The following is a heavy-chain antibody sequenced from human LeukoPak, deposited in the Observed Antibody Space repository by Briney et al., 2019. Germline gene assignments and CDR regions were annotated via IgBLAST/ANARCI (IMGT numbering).Heavy chain of an antibody. CDR1: GGSISSYY. J-gene: IGHJ4*02. CDR2: IYTSGDT. Sequence: SETLSLTCTVSGGSISSYYWSCIRQPAGKGLECFGRIYTSGDTSYNLSLKSRLTLSVDTSKNQFSLKLSSVTAADTAVYYCGGYGSGIYYPFSWRQGTLVTISS. V-gene: IGHV4-4*07. D-gene: IGHD3-10*01. CDR3: GGYGSGIYYPFS.